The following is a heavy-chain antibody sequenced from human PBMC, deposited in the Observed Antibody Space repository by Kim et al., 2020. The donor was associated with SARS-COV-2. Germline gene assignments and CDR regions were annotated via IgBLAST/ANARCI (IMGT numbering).Heavy chain of an antibody. V-gene: IGHV1-69*13. CDR2: IIPIFGTA. CDR1: GGTFSSYA. Sequence: SVKVSCKASGGTFSSYAISWVRQAPGQGLEWMGGIIPIFGTANYAQKFQGRVTITADESTSTAYMELSSLRSEDTAVYYCARVRNYDILPGRGDYFDYWGQGTLVTVSS. J-gene: IGHJ4*02. D-gene: IGHD3-9*01. CDR3: ARVRNYDILPGRGDYFDY.